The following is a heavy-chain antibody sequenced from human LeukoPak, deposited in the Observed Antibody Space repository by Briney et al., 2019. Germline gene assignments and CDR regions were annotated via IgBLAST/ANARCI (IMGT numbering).Heavy chain of an antibody. CDR1: GFTFSNYW. Sequence: GGSLRLSCAASGFTFSNYWMHWVRQAPGKGLEWVAVISYDGSNKYYADSVKGRFTISRDNSKNTLYLQINSLRAEDTAVYYCARDHRKLSSGCDYWGQGTLVTVSS. CDR3: ARDHRKLSSGCDY. V-gene: IGHV3-30-3*01. D-gene: IGHD6-19*01. J-gene: IGHJ4*02. CDR2: ISYDGSNK.